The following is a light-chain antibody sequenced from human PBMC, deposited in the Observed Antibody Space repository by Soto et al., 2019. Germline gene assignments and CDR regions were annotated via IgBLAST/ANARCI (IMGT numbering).Light chain of an antibody. CDR1: QMVSSSS. Sequence: IVLTQSPCTLSSSPLERATLSFMASQMVSSSSLAWYQRKPGQAPRLLMYDTSSRATGIPARFSGSGSGTEFTLTISSLQSEDFAEYHCQQYNNWPQKFGQGTKVDIK. J-gene: IGKJ1*01. V-gene: IGKV3-20*01. CDR2: DTS. CDR3: QQYNNWPQK.